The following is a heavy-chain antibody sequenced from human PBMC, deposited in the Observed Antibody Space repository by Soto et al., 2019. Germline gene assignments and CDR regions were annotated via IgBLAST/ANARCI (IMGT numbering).Heavy chain of an antibody. D-gene: IGHD3-3*01. J-gene: IGHJ6*02. Sequence: SETLSLTCSVPSGSMNSGGYYWSWIRQHPGKGLEWIGYIYYNGDTYYNPSLKSRVTISVDTSRNHFSLNLTSVTAADTAVYYCARATFYDFWSGPGYYYYGMDVWGQGTTVTVSS. CDR3: ARATFYDFWSGPGYYYYGMDV. CDR1: SGSMNSGGYY. V-gene: IGHV4-31*03. CDR2: IYYNGDT.